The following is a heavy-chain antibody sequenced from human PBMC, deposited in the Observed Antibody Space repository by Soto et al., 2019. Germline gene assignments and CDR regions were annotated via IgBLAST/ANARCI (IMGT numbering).Heavy chain of an antibody. CDR1: GGSISSYY. D-gene: IGHD1-7*01. Sequence: ETLSLTCPVSGGSISSYYWSWIRQPPGKGLEWIGYIYYSGSTNYNPSLKSRVTISVDTSKNQFSLKLSSVTAADTAVYYCARATGTTGGLFYWGQGTLVTVSS. J-gene: IGHJ4*02. V-gene: IGHV4-59*01. CDR2: IYYSGST. CDR3: ARATGTTGGLFY.